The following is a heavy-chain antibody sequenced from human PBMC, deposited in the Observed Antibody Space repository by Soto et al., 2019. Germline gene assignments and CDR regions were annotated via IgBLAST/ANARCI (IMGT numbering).Heavy chain of an antibody. J-gene: IGHJ6*02. D-gene: IGHD3-3*01. CDR2: ISGYNGDT. CDR1: CYPFPRYR. CDR3: ARASITIFGAPYGMEV. V-gene: IGHV1-18*04. Sequence: GXSVKVSFKASCYPFPRYRIRWGRRTPVQGLEWMGRISGYNGDTEYSKNFQGRLTMTIDTSTTTASMDLRSTRSDDTAVSYCARASITIFGAPYGMEVWGQGTSVTVSS.